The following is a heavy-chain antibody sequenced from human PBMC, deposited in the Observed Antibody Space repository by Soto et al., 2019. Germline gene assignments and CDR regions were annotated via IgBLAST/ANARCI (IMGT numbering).Heavy chain of an antibody. CDR1: GGSISSYY. J-gene: IGHJ4*02. Sequence: SETLSLTCTVSGGSISSYYWSWIRQPPGKGLEWIGYIYYSGSTNYNPSLKSRVTISVDTSKNQFSLKLSSVTAADTAVYYCARTGGYFDVGYFDYWGQGTLVTVSS. CDR3: ARTGGYFDVGYFDY. CDR2: IYYSGST. D-gene: IGHD3-9*01. V-gene: IGHV4-59*01.